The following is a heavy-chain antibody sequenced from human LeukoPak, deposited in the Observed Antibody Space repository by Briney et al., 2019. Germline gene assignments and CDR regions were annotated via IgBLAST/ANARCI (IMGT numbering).Heavy chain of an antibody. D-gene: IGHD6-19*01. V-gene: IGHV1-2*02. CDR1: GYTFTGYY. J-gene: IGHJ4*02. CDR2: INPNSGGT. Sequence: GASVKVSCKASGYTFTGYYMHWVRQAPGQGLEWMGWINPNSGGTNYAQKFQGRVTMTRDTSISTAYMELSSLRSEDTAVYYCARPKYSSGYYFDYWGQGTLVTVSS. CDR3: ARPKYSSGYYFDY.